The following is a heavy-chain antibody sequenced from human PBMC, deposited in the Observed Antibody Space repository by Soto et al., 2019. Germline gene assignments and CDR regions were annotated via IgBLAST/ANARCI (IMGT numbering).Heavy chain of an antibody. Sequence: GGSLRLSCAASGFTFSSHTMHWVRQSPGKGLEWLSLMSHDGHIKFYADSVKGRFTISRDNAKNSLYLQMNSLRAEDTAVYYCASQGNLRDYDYVWGSYLNLSPSVYWGQGTLVTVSS. CDR1: GFTFSSHT. CDR2: MSHDGHIK. J-gene: IGHJ4*02. D-gene: IGHD3-16*01. CDR3: ASQGNLRDYDYVWGSYLNLSPSVY. V-gene: IGHV3-30-3*01.